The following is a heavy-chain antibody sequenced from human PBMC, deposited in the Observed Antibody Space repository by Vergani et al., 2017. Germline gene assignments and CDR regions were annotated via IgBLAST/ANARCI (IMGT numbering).Heavy chain of an antibody. J-gene: IGHJ4*02. CDR1: GGSVSSASYY. CDR2: IYYSGST. CDR3: ARHRWVAGFDY. D-gene: IGHD4-23*01. V-gene: IGHV4-61*01. Sequence: QVQLQESGPGLVKPSETLSLTCTVSGGSVSSASYYWSWIRQPPGKGLEWIGYIYYSGSTNYNPSLKSRVTISVDTSKNQFSLKLSSVTAADTAVYYCARHRWVAGFDYWGQGTLVTVSS.